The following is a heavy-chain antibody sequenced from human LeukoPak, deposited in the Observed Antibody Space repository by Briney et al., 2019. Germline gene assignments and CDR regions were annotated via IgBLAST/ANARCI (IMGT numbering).Heavy chain of an antibody. CDR2: IIPIFGTA. CDR3: ARVLRYCSGGNCYSGGLGYMAV. Sequence: EASLKLSCKASGGTFSSYAISWVRQAPGQGLEWMGWIIPIFGTANYAQKFQGRVTITADKSTSTAYMELSSLRSEDTAVYYCARVLRYCSGGNCYSGGLGYMAVWGKGTTVTISS. CDR1: GGTFSSYA. V-gene: IGHV1-69*06. J-gene: IGHJ6*03. D-gene: IGHD2-15*01.